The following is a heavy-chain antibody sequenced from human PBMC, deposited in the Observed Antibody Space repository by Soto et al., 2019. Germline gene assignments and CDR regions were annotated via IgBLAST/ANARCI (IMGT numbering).Heavy chain of an antibody. CDR1: GFSLSTRPLS. Sequence: QITLKESGPALVNPTQTLTLTCSFSGFSLSTRPLSVGWIRQPPGKALEWLALIYWDDDARYNPSLQTRLTIPKDTSNNQVVLTMTTVDPLDTATYSWAPSPEVITYFDFWGQGILVTVSS. J-gene: IGHJ4*02. CDR3: APSPEVITYFDF. V-gene: IGHV2-5*02. D-gene: IGHD3-10*01. CDR2: IYWDDDA.